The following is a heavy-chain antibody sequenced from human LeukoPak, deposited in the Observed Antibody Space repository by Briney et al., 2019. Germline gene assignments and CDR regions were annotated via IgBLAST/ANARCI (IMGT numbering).Heavy chain of an antibody. CDR3: AKDHTIFGVAIWDAFDM. V-gene: IGHV3-30-3*01. CDR2: ISYDGSNK. Sequence: PGGSLRLSRAASGFTFSSYAMHWVRQAPGKGLEWVAVISYDGSNKYYADSVKGRFTTSRDNSKNTLYLQMNNLRAEDTAVYYCAKDHTIFGVAIWDAFDMWGQGTMVTVSS. D-gene: IGHD3-3*01. J-gene: IGHJ3*02. CDR1: GFTFSSYA.